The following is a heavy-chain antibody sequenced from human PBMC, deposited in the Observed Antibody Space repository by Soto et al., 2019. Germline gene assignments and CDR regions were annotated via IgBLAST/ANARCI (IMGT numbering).Heavy chain of an antibody. CDR3: ARAEYSRGWPVGS. CDR1: GYTLTELS. Sequence: ASVKVSCKVSGYTLTELSIHWVRQAPGKGLEWMGGFDPEDGETIYAQKFQGRVTITADKSTSTAYMELRSLRSEDTAVYYWARAEYSRGWPVGSWGQGTLVTVSS. J-gene: IGHJ4*02. CDR2: FDPEDGET. V-gene: IGHV1-24*01. D-gene: IGHD6-19*01.